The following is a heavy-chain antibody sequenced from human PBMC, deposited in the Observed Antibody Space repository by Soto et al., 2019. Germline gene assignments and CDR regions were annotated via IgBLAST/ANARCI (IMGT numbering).Heavy chain of an antibody. J-gene: IGHJ6*02. CDR3: AREPGGIVVVVAATYGMDV. D-gene: IGHD2-15*01. V-gene: IGHV3-33*01. CDR1: GFTFSSYG. Sequence: ESGGGVVQPGRSLRLSCAASGFTFSSYGMHWVRQAPGKGLEWVAVIWYDGSNKYYADSVKGRFTISRDNSKNTLYLQMNSLRAEDTAVYYCAREPGGIVVVVAATYGMDVWGQGTTVTVSS. CDR2: IWYDGSNK.